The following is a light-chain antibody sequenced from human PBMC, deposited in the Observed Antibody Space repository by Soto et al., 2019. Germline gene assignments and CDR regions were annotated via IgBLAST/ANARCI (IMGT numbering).Light chain of an antibody. CDR2: YNN. CDR1: SSNIGSNT. J-gene: IGLJ1*01. Sequence: QSVLTQPASASGTPGQRVTISCSGSSSNIGSNTVNWYQQLPGTAPKHLIYYNNQRPSAVPDRFSDSKSGTSASLAISWRQSADEADYYCSAWDDSLNGFYVFGTGTKVTVL. CDR3: SAWDDSLNGFYV. V-gene: IGLV1-44*01.